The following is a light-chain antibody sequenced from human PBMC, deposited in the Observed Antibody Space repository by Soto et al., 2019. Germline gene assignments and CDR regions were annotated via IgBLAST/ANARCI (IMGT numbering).Light chain of an antibody. CDR2: EVD. V-gene: IGLV2-14*03. CDR1: GSDVGGYNY. Sequence: QSALTQPASVSGSPGQSITISCTGTGSDVGGYNYVSWYQQHPGKAPKLMIYEVDNRPSGVSNRCSGSKSGNTASLIISGLQAGDEADYYCSSYTASGTWVFGGGTQLTVL. CDR3: SSYTASGTWV. J-gene: IGLJ3*02.